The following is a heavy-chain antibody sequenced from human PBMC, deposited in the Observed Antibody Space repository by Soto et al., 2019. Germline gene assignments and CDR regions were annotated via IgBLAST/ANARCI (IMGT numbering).Heavy chain of an antibody. CDR2: IWYDGSNK. CDR1: GFTFSSNG. CDR3: ARWGNNKKLDY. D-gene: IGHD3-16*01. Sequence: GALRLSCAASGFTFSSNGMHWVRQAPGKGLEWVAVIWYDGSNKYYADSVEGRFFISRDNSKNILYLQMNSLRAEDTAVYYCARWGNNKKLDYWGQGTLVTVSS. J-gene: IGHJ4*02. V-gene: IGHV3-33*01.